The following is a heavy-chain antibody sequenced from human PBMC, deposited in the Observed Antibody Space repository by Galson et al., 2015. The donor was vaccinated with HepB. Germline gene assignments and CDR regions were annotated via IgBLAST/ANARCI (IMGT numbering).Heavy chain of an antibody. CDR3: ARATLGWFDP. CDR1: GSTSSDYS. J-gene: IGHJ5*02. D-gene: IGHD2/OR15-2a*01. CDR2: ISSSGGTTT. V-gene: IGHV3-11*01. Sequence: SLRLSCAASGSTSSDYSMTWIRQAPGKGLEWVSYISSSGGTTTSYADSVKGRLTISRDNAKNSLYLQMNSLRAEDTAVYYCARATLGWFDPWGQGTLVTVSS.